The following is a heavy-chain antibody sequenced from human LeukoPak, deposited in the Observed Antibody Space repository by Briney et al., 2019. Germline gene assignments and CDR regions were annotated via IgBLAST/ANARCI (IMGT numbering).Heavy chain of an antibody. J-gene: IGHJ4*02. D-gene: IGHD5-12*01. CDR2: ISWNSGSI. CDR3: AKGGGYDWDRFGLFH. V-gene: IGHV3-9*03. Sequence: PGRSLRLSCAASGFAFDDYAMHWVRQAPGKGLEWVSGISWNSGSIGYADSVKGRFTISRDNAKNSLYLQMNSLRAEDMALYYCAKGGGYDWDRFGLFHWGQGTLVTVSS. CDR1: GFAFDDYA.